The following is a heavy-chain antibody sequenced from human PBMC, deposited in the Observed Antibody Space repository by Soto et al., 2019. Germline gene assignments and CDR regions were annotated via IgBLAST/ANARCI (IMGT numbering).Heavy chain of an antibody. Sequence: GGSLRLSCAASGFTFSSYWMHWVRQAPGKGLVWVSRINSDGSSTSYADSVKGRFTISRDNAKNTLYPQMNSLRAEDTAVYYCARDSKYSSSHHDFDYWGQGTLVTVSS. D-gene: IGHD6-6*01. CDR2: INSDGSST. V-gene: IGHV3-74*01. CDR3: ARDSKYSSSHHDFDY. CDR1: GFTFSSYW. J-gene: IGHJ4*02.